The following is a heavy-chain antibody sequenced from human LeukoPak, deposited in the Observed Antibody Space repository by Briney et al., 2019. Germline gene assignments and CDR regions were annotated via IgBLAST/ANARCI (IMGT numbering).Heavy chain of an antibody. J-gene: IGHJ4*02. CDR2: IYTSGST. Sequence: PSETLSLTCTVSGGSLSSGSYYWSWIRQPAGKGLEWIGRIYTSGSTNYNPSLKSRVTISVDTSKNQFSLKLSSVTAADTAVYYCASGLVGATTDYWGQGTLVTVSS. CDR1: GGSLSSGSYY. D-gene: IGHD1-26*01. V-gene: IGHV4-61*02. CDR3: ASGLVGATTDY.